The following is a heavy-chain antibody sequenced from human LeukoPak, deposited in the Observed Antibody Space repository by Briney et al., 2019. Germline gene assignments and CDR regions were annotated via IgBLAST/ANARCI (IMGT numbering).Heavy chain of an antibody. CDR3: ARDPDSIYYYGSGSGRGGYFDY. Sequence: SVRVSCKASGYTFTGYYMHWVRQAPGQGLEWMGWINPNSGGTNYAQKFQGRVTMTRDTSISTAYMELSRLRSDDTAVYYCARDPDSIYYYGSGSGRGGYFDYWGQGTLVTVSS. CDR2: INPNSGGT. CDR1: GYTFTGYY. V-gene: IGHV1-2*02. D-gene: IGHD3-10*01. J-gene: IGHJ4*02.